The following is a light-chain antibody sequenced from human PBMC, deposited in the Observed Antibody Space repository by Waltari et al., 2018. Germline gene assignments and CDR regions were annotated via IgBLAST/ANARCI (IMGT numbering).Light chain of an antibody. CDR3: QQYDNWPLT. CDR2: GVS. J-gene: IGKJ4*01. V-gene: IGKV3D-15*01. CDR1: QGVGRE. Sequence: ETVMTQSPATLSVAPGERATLSCRASQGVGRELAWYQQKPGQAPRILIYGVSTRATGVPARFSGSGSGAEFTLTISSLQSEDFEVYYCQQYDNWPLTFGGGTKVEIK.